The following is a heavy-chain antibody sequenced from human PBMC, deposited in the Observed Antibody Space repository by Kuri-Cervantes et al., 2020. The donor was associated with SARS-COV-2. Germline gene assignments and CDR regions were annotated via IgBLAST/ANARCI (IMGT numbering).Heavy chain of an antibody. Sequence: GEYPKISRKGSGYRFTTYWIAWVRQTPGKGLEWVGIIYPGDSDTRYSPSFEAQVSISADNSVNTAYLQWISLKASDTAIYYCVRAVTGISNPYYFDYWGQGTLVTVSS. CDR1: GYRFTTYW. V-gene: IGHV5-51*01. J-gene: IGHJ4*02. D-gene: IGHD1-14*01. CDR3: VRAVTGISNPYYFDY. CDR2: IYPGDSDT.